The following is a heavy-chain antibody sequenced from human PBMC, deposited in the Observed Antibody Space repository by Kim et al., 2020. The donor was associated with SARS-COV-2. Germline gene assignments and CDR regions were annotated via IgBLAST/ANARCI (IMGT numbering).Heavy chain of an antibody. D-gene: IGHD6-19*01. Sequence: NYNPALKSRVTISVDTSKNQFSLKLSSVTAADTAVYYCARGRSGWSDYWGQGTLVTVSS. J-gene: IGHJ4*02. CDR3: ARGRSGWSDY. V-gene: IGHV4-34*01.